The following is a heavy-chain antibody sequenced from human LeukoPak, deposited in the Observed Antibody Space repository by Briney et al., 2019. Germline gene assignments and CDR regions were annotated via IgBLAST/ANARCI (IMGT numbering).Heavy chain of an antibody. J-gene: IGHJ4*02. V-gene: IGHV4-4*07. CDR1: GGSISRYY. Sequence: SETLSLTCTASGGSISRYYWSWIRQSAGKGLEWVGRFYISGSTNYNPSLKSRVTMSVDTSKNQFSLKLSSVTAADTAVYYCARAVAGTADYDYWGQGTLVTVSS. D-gene: IGHD6-19*01. CDR2: FYISGST. CDR3: ARAVAGTADYDY.